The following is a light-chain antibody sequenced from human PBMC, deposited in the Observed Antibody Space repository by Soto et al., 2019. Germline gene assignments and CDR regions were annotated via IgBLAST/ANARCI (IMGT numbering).Light chain of an antibody. CDR2: EVT. CDR1: SSDVGSYKY. Sequence: QSALTQPASVSGSPGQSITISCTGTSSDVGSYKYVSWYQQHPGKAPKLMIYEVTSRPSGVSNRFSGSKSGNTASLTISGLQAEDEADYYCSSYTSSSTVVFGGGTKVTVL. J-gene: IGLJ2*01. CDR3: SSYTSSSTVV. V-gene: IGLV2-14*01.